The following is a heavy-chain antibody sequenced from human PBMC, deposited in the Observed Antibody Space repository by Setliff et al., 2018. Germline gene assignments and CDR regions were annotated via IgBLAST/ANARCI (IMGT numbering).Heavy chain of an antibody. V-gene: IGHV3-48*01. Sequence: GESLKISCAASGFRFSRHWMTWVRLAPGKGLEWISYISTSSSTIYYADSVKGRFTISRDNANHTLYLQMNSLRADDTAVYYCARLALTGYDSSGYYYALDYYYYMDVWGKGTTVTVSS. CDR1: GFRFSRHW. CDR2: ISTSSSTI. D-gene: IGHD3-22*01. J-gene: IGHJ6*03. CDR3: ARLALTGYDSSGYYYALDYYYYMDV.